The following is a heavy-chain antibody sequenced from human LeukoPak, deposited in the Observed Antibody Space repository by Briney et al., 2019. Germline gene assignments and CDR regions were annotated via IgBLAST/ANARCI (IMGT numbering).Heavy chain of an antibody. J-gene: IGHJ5*02. CDR1: GGSISSGGYY. V-gene: IGHV4-31*03. CDR2: IYYSGST. CDR3: ARDRQGWFDP. Sequence: SQTLSLTCTVSGGSISSGGYYWSWIRQHLGKGLEWIGYIYYSGSTYYNPSLKSRVTISVDTSKNQFSLKLSSVTAADTAVYYCARDRQGWFDPWGQGTLVTVSS.